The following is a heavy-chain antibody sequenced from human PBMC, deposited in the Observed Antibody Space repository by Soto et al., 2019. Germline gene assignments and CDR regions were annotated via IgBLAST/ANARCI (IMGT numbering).Heavy chain of an antibody. V-gene: IGHV3-23*01. CDR1: GFTFSSYA. Sequence: PGGSLRLSCAASGFTFSSYAMSWVRQAPGKGLEWVSAISGSGGSTYYADSVKGRFTISRDNSKNTLYLQMNSLRAEDTAVYYCATWGPYSSGWYVDWFDPWGQGTLVTVS. CDR2: ISGSGGST. J-gene: IGHJ5*02. CDR3: ATWGPYSSGWYVDWFDP. D-gene: IGHD6-19*01.